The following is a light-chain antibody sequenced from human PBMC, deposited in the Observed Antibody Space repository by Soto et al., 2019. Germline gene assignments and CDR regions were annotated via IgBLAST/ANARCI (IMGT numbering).Light chain of an antibody. CDR3: LLAYSGARI. J-gene: IGLJ2*01. Sequence: QAVVTQEPSLTVSPGGTVTLTCASSTGAVTSSHFPYWIQQRPGQAPRTMICNTNNKHSWTPARFSGSLLGGKAALTLSGAQPEDEADYYCLLAYSGARIFGGGTKLTVL. CDR2: NTN. V-gene: IGLV7-46*01. CDR1: TGAVTSSHF.